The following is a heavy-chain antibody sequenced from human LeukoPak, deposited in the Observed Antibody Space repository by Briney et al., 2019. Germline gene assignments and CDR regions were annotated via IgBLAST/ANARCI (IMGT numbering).Heavy chain of an antibody. V-gene: IGHV1-2*02. J-gene: IGHJ4*02. CDR2: INPNSGGT. Sequence: VASVKVSCKASGYTFTSYAMNWVRQAPGQGLEWMGWINPNSGGTNYAQKFQGRVTMTRDTSISTAYMELSRLRSDDTAVYYCARDGTYYYDSSGPFGVDYWGQGTLVTVSS. D-gene: IGHD3-22*01. CDR1: GYTFTSYA. CDR3: ARDGTYYYDSSGPFGVDY.